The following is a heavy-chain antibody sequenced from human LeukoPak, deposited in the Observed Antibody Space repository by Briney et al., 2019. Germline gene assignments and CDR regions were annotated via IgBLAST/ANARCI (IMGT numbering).Heavy chain of an antibody. V-gene: IGHV1-8*03. J-gene: IGHJ3*02. CDR1: GYTFTSYD. D-gene: IGHD1-26*01. Sequence: WASVKVSCKASGYTFTSYDINWVRQATGQGLEWMGWMNPNSGNTGYAQKFQGRVTITRNTSISTAYMELSSLRSEDTAVYYCARSGSYPERDAFDIWGQGTMVTVSS. CDR2: MNPNSGNT. CDR3: ARSGSYPERDAFDI.